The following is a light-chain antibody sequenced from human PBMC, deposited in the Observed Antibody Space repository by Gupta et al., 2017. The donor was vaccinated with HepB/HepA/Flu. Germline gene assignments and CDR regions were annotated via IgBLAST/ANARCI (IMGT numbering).Light chain of an antibody. J-gene: IGLJ1*01. CDR1: SSDVGGYKY. Sequence: QSALTQPPSASGSLRQSVTISCTGTSSDVGGYKYVSWYQQDPGKAPKLLIYEVSERPSWVPARFSASRSGNTASLTVSGLQAEDESYYYCSSYAGNNKYVFGSGTKVTVL. CDR2: EVS. V-gene: IGLV2-8*01. CDR3: SSYAGNNKYV.